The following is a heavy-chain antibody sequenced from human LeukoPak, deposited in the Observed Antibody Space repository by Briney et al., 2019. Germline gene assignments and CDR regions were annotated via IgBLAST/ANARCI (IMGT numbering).Heavy chain of an antibody. CDR2: INFKSEDI. CDR3: ARDKDYASDM. D-gene: IGHD4-11*01. Sequence: GSLRLSCAASGFTFSSHNMNWVRQAPGKGLEWISFINFKSEDIRYADSVEGRFIISRDNARKSLYLHMNSLRAEDTAVYYCARDKDYASDMWGQGTMVTVAS. V-gene: IGHV3-48*01. CDR1: GFTFSSHN. J-gene: IGHJ3*02.